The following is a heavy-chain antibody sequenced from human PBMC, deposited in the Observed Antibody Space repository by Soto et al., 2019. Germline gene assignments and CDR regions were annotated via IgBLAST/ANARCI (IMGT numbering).Heavy chain of an antibody. V-gene: IGHV3-23*01. CDR3: AKCAGSGWYPDY. D-gene: IGHD6-19*01. CDR1: GFTFSSYA. J-gene: IGHJ4*02. CDR2: ISGSGGNT. Sequence: EVQLLESAGGLVQPGGSLSLSCAASGFTFSSYAMRWVRQAPGKGLEWVSAISGSGGNTYYADSVKGRCTISRDKSKNTLFLQLNSLRAEDTAVYYCAKCAGSGWYPDYWGQGTLVTVSS.